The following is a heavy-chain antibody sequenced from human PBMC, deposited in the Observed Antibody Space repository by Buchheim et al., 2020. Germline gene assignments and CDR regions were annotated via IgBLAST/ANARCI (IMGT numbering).Heavy chain of an antibody. J-gene: IGHJ6*02. D-gene: IGHD2-2*02. CDR2: ISSSSSYT. V-gene: IGHV3-11*06. CDR1: GFTFSDYY. CDR3: ARGRRVVVPAAIDYYYGMDV. Sequence: QVQLVESGGGLVKPGGSLRLSCAASGFTFSDYYMSWIRQAPGKGLEWVSYISSSSSYTNYADSVKGRFTISRDNAKNSLYPQMNSLRAEDTAVYYCARGRRVVVPAAIDYYYGMDVWGQGTT.